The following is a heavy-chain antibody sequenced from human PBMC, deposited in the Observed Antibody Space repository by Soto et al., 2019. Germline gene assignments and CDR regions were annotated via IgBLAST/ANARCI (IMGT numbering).Heavy chain of an antibody. CDR1: GFTFSSYA. V-gene: IGHV3-23*01. CDR2: ISGSGGST. Sequence: GGSLRLSCAASGFTFSSYAMSWVRQAPGKGLEWVSAISGSGGSTYYAGSVKGRFTISRDNSKNTLYLQMNSLRAEDTAVYYCAKGGVYYDSSGYYFSSRRDDAFDIWGQGTMVTVSS. D-gene: IGHD3-22*01. J-gene: IGHJ3*02. CDR3: AKGGVYYDSSGYYFSSRRDDAFDI.